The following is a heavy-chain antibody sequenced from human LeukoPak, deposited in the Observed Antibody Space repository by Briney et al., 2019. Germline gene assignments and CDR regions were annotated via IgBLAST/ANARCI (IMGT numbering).Heavy chain of an antibody. CDR2: IYDSGRT. CDR3: ARNRPMIVVANLYGYFDY. D-gene: IGHD3-22*01. J-gene: IGHJ4*02. CDR1: GGSISSSSYF. V-gene: IGHV4-61*05. Sequence: SETLSLTCTVSGGSISSSSYFWSWIRQPPGKGLEWIAYIYDSGRTYYNPSLKSRVTISVDTSKNQFSLKLSSVTAADTAVYYCARNRPMIVVANLYGYFDYWGQGTLVTVSS.